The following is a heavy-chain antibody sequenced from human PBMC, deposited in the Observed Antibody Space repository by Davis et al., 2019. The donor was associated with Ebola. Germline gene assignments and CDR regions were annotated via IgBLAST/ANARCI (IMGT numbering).Heavy chain of an antibody. Sequence: ASVKVSCKASGYTFTSYGISWVRQAPGQGLAWMGWISAYNGNTNYAQKLQGRVTMTTDQSTGTAYLELRRLRSDDTAVYYCARGITMVRGQDYFDYWGQGTLVTVSS. CDR1: GYTFTSYG. V-gene: IGHV1-18*01. J-gene: IGHJ4*02. CDR2: ISAYNGNT. D-gene: IGHD3-10*01. CDR3: ARGITMVRGQDYFDY.